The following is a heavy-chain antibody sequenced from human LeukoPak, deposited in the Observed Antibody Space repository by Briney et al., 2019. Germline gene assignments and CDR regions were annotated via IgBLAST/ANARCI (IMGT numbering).Heavy chain of an antibody. J-gene: IGHJ6*03. V-gene: IGHV1-46*01. D-gene: IGHD3-10*01. CDR3: ARGAYGSGSFHYHYYMDV. Sequence: ASVKVSCKASGYTFSSCYIKWVRQAPGQGLEWVGIINPSGGRTSYAQKFQGRLTMTRDMSTSTVFMELSSLRSDDTAVYYCARGAYGSGSFHYHYYMDVWGKGTTVTVSS. CDR1: GYTFSSCY. CDR2: INPSGGRT.